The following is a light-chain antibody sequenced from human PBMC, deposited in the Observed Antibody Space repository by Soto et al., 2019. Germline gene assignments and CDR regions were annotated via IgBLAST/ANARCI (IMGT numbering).Light chain of an antibody. Sequence: EIVMTQSPATLSVSPGERATLSCRASQSFSINLAWYQQKPGQAPRLLIYGASTRATGIPARFSGSGSGTEFTLTISSLQSEDCAVYYCQQYNNWPPYTFGQGTKLEIK. J-gene: IGKJ2*01. V-gene: IGKV3-15*01. CDR3: QQYNNWPPYT. CDR1: QSFSIN. CDR2: GAS.